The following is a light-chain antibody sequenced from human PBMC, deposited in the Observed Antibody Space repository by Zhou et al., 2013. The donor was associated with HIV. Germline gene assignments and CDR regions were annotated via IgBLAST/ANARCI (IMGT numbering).Light chain of an antibody. CDR2: RAS. CDR3: QQCNGYPYT. Sequence: DIQMTQSPSTLSASVGDRVTTTCRASQSISSWLAWYQQKPGKAPKLLIYRASTLESGVPSRFSGSGSGTEFTLTISSLQPDDFGTYYCQQCNGYPYTFGQGTKLEIK. J-gene: IGKJ2*01. V-gene: IGKV1-5*03. CDR1: QSISSW.